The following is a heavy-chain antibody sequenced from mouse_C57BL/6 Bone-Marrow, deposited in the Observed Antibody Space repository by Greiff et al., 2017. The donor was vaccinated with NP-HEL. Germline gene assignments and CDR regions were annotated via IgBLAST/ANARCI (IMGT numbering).Heavy chain of an antibody. V-gene: IGHV1-26*01. Sequence: VQLQQSGPELVKPGASVKISCKASGYTFTDYYMNWVKQSHGKSLEWIGDINPNNGGTSYNQKFKGKATLTVDKSSSTAYMELRSLTSEDSAVYYCARGWLLRYFDYWGQGTTLTVSS. CDR1: GYTFTDYY. CDR2: INPNNGGT. D-gene: IGHD2-3*01. CDR3: ARGWLLRYFDY. J-gene: IGHJ2*01.